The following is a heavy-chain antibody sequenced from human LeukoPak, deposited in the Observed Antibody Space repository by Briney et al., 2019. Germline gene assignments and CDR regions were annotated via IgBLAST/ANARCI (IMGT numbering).Heavy chain of an antibody. J-gene: IGHJ4*02. V-gene: IGHV3-23*01. D-gene: IGHD3-10*02. CDR2: ITDSGGST. CDR3: TRQDVRGGY. CDR1: GFTFSTYA. Sequence: AGSLTLSCAASGFTFSTYAMSWIRQAPGKGLEWVSTITDSGGSTYYADSVKGRFTLSRDNSKNTLSLQLNSLRAEDTALYYCTRQDVRGGYWGQGTLVTVSS.